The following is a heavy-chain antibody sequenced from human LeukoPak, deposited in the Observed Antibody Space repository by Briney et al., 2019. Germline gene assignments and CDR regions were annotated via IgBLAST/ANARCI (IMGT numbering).Heavy chain of an antibody. J-gene: IGHJ6*02. Sequence: SVKVSCKASGGTFSSYAISWVRQAPGQGLEWVGGIIPIFGTANYAQKFQGRVTITADESTSTAYMELSSLRSEDTAVYYCASGKAAGTYYYYGMDVWGQGTTVTVSS. CDR2: IIPIFGTA. D-gene: IGHD6-13*01. CDR3: ASGKAAGTYYYYGMDV. V-gene: IGHV1-69*01. CDR1: GGTFSSYA.